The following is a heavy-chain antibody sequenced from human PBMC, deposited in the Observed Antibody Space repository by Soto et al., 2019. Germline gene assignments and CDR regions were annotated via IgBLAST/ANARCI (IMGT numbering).Heavy chain of an antibody. V-gene: IGHV3-30*18. J-gene: IGHJ4*02. D-gene: IGHD3-22*01. CDR1: GFTFSSYG. Sequence: PGGSLRLSCAASGFTFSSYGMHWVRQAPGKGLEWVAVISSDGSNKYYADSVNGRFTISRDNSKNTLYLQMNSLRAEDTAVYYCAKDPGGITMIQGIDYWGQGTRVTVSS. CDR3: AKDPGGITMIQGIDY. CDR2: ISSDGSNK.